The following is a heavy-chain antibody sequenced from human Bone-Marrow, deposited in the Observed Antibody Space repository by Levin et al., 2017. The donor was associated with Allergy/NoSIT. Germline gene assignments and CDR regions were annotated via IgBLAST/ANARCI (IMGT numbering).Heavy chain of an antibody. CDR1: GYTFTGYY. J-gene: IGHJ4*02. D-gene: IGHD2-2*01. V-gene: IGHV1-2*04. CDR2: INPNSGGT. Sequence: ASVKVSCKASGYTFTGYYMHWVRQAPGQGLEWMGWINPNSGGTNYAQKFQGWVTMTRDTSISTAYMELSRLRSDDTAVYYCARESLRGSTSCYAFDYWGQGTLVTVSS. CDR3: ARESLRGSTSCYAFDY.